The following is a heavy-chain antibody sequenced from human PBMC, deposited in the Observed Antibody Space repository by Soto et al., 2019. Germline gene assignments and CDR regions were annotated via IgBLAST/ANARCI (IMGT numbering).Heavy chain of an antibody. J-gene: IGHJ4*02. D-gene: IGHD6-13*01. Sequence: EVRLVESGGGLVQPGGSLRLSCAASGFSFSNCYMAWVRQAPGKGLEWVANIEQDGGDKFYVDSVRGRFTISRDNAKNSLFLQMNNLRAEDTAVYFCARALGHSSSWYGDYWGQGTPVTVSS. V-gene: IGHV3-7*01. CDR3: ARALGHSSSWYGDY. CDR1: GFSFSNCY. CDR2: IEQDGGDK.